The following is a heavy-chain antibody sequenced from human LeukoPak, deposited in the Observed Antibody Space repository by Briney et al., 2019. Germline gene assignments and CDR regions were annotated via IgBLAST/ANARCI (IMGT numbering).Heavy chain of an antibody. V-gene: IGHV3-15*01. CDR1: GFTFSNAW. D-gene: IGHD3-22*01. J-gene: IGHJ4*02. CDR3: TTDLNYYDSSGYYG. CDR2: IKSKTDGGTT. Sequence: GGSLRLSCVASGFTFSNAWMSWVRQAPGKGLEWVGRIKSKTDGGTTDYAAPVKGRFTISRDDSKNTLYLQMNSLKTEDTAVYYCTTDLNYYDSSGYYGWGQGTLVTVSS.